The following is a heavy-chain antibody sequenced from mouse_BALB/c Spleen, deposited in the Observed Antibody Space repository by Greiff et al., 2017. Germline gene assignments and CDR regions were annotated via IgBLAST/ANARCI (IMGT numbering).Heavy chain of an antibody. CDR2: IWAGGST. CDR1: GFSLTSYG. Sequence: VHLVESGPGLVAPSQSLSITCTVSGFSLTSYGVHWVRQPPGKGLEWLGVIWAGGSTNYNSALMSRLSISKDNSKSQVFLKMNSLQTDDTAMYYCARDPSYGNYENYYAMDYWGQGTSVTVSS. CDR3: ARDPSYGNYENYYAMDY. J-gene: IGHJ4*01. V-gene: IGHV2-9*02. D-gene: IGHD2-1*01.